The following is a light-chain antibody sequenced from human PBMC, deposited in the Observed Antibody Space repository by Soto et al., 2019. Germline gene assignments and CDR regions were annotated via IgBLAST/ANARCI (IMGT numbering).Light chain of an antibody. CDR2: SNN. V-gene: IGLV1-44*01. CDR1: SSNIGSNT. Sequence: QSVLTQPPSASGTPGQRVTISCSGSSSNIGSNTVNWYQQLPGTAPKLLIYSNNQRPSGVPYRFSGSKSGNSASLAISGLQYEDEADYYCAAWDDSLNRSYVFGTGTKLTVL. J-gene: IGLJ1*01. CDR3: AAWDDSLNRSYV.